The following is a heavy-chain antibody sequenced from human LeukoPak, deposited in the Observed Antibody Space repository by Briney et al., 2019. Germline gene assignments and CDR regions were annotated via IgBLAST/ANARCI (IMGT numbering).Heavy chain of an antibody. CDR2: IIPIFSTS. CDR3: ARGAYDSSGYHNY. J-gene: IGHJ4*02. Sequence: ASVKVSCKASGGTFSSYASSWVRQAPGQGLEGMGRIIPIFSTSNYAQKFQGRVTITTHESTSTAYMELSSLRSEDTAVYYCARGAYDSSGYHNYWGQGTLVTVSS. D-gene: IGHD3-22*01. CDR1: GGTFSSYA. V-gene: IGHV1-69*05.